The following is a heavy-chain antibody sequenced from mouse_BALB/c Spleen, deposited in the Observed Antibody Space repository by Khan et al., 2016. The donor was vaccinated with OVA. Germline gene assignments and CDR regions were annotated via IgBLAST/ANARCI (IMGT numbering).Heavy chain of an antibody. J-gene: IGHJ1*01. V-gene: IGHV1-4*01. CDR1: GYTFTTFL. CDR2: IHPSTGQT. CDR3: ARRILLRSYWDCDV. Sequence: QVQLKESGAELAKPGASVKMSCKASGYTFTTFLMHWVKEGPGPGLEWIGYIHPSTGQTEYNQKFKDKATLTADKSSSTAYMQLSSLSSEDSAVYYCARRILLRSYWDCDVWGAGTTVTVSS. D-gene: IGHD1-1*01.